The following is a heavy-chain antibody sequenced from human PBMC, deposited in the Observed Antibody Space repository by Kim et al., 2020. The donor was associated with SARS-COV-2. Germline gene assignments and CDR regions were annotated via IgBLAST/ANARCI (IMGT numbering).Heavy chain of an antibody. V-gene: IGHV4-39*01. CDR2: MYYSGNT. D-gene: IGHD4-17*01. Sequence: SETLSLTCTVSGGSIRTTSYYWGWIRQPPGKGLDWIGNMYYSGNTYYNPSLKSRVTISIDTSKNQFSLNLSSVTAADTAVYYCVRRKGNGDQLDYWGQG. CDR3: VRRKGNGDQLDY. J-gene: IGHJ4*02. CDR1: GGSIRTTSYY.